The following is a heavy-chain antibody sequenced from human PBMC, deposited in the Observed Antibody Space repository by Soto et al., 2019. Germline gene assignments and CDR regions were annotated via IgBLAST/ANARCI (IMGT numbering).Heavy chain of an antibody. V-gene: IGHV1-69*13. J-gene: IGHJ5*02. CDR3: ARAPIRYCNGARCYRYNWFDL. Sequence: SVKVSCKASGGTFINYAISWVRLAPGQGLEWMGGIIPMFGMANYSQKFQGRVTITADESTSTASMELSSLMSEDTAVYYCARAPIRYCNGARCYRYNWFDLWGQGALVTVSS. CDR2: IIPMFGMA. D-gene: IGHD2-15*01. CDR1: GGTFINYA.